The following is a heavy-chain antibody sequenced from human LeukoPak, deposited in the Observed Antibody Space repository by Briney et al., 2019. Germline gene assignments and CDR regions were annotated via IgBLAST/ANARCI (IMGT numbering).Heavy chain of an antibody. J-gene: IGHJ6*03. V-gene: IGHV3-30*04. CDR1: GFTFSSYA. D-gene: IGHD3-22*01. CDR3: AKDQGIVVGPPYYYYYMDV. CDR2: ISYDGSNK. Sequence: GGSLRLSCAAPGFTFSSYAMHWVRQAPGKGLEWVAVISYDGSNKYYADSVKGRFTISRDNSKNTLYLQMNSLRAEDTAVYYCAKDQGIVVGPPYYYYYMDVWGKGTTVTVSS.